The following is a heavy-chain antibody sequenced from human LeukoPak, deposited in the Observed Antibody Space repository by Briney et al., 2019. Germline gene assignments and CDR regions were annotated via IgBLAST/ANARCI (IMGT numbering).Heavy chain of an antibody. CDR2: ISYDGSNK. CDR3: AKDLPSRMVRGSDYYYGMDV. CDR1: GFTFSSYG. D-gene: IGHD3-10*01. Sequence: GGSLRLSCAASGFTFSSYGMHWVRQAPGKGLEWVAVISYDGSNKYYADSVKGRFTISRDNSKNTLYLQMNSLRAEDTAVYYCAKDLPSRMVRGSDYYYGMDVWGQGTTVTVSS. J-gene: IGHJ6*02. V-gene: IGHV3-30*18.